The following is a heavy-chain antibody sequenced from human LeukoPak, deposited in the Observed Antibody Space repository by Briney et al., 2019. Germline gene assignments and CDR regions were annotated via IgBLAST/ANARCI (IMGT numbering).Heavy chain of an antibody. J-gene: IGHJ4*02. CDR1: GFTFSSYS. CDR3: ARGQLCSSTSCSSYGGDY. CDR2: ISSSSSTI. Sequence: GGSLRLSCAASGFTFSSYSMNWVRQAPGKGLEWVPYISSSSSTIYYADSVKGRFTISRDNAKNSLYLQMNSLRAEDTAVYYCARGQLCSSTSCSSYGGDYWGQGTLVTDSS. D-gene: IGHD2-2*01. V-gene: IGHV3-48*04.